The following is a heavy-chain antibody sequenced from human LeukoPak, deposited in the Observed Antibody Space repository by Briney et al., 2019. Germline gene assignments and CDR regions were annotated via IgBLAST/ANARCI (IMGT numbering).Heavy chain of an antibody. CDR2: IYYSGST. CDR3: AGDVMSTALDAFDV. V-gene: IGHV4-59*08. CDR1: GGSISNYY. D-gene: IGHD1-1*01. J-gene: IGHJ3*01. Sequence: SETLSLTCTVSGGSISNYYWSWIRQPPGKGLEWIGHIYYSGSTNYNPSLKSRLTISIDTSKNQFSLKLSSVTAADTAVYYCAGDVMSTALDAFDVWGQGTMVTVSS.